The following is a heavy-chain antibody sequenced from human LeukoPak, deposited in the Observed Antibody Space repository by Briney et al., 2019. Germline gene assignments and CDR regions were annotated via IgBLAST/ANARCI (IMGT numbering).Heavy chain of an antibody. Sequence: GGSLRLSCAASGFSFSTYAMSWVRQAPGKGLEWVSGIRGSGGGAYYADSVKGRFTISRDNSKNTLYLQMNSLRAEDTAVYYCARDYGRYCSGGSCYPEHWGQGTLVTVSS. V-gene: IGHV3-23*01. CDR3: ARDYGRYCSGGSCYPEH. J-gene: IGHJ1*01. CDR2: IRGSGGGA. CDR1: GFSFSTYA. D-gene: IGHD2-15*01.